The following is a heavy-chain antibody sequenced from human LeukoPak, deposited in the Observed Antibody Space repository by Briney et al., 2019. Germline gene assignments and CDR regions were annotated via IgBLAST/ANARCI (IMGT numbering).Heavy chain of an antibody. D-gene: IGHD6-13*01. J-gene: IGHJ3*02. CDR3: ARVYTEFTGYSSSWGRSGAFDI. V-gene: IGHV1-69*13. Sequence: SVKVSCKASRGTFSSYAISWVRQAPGQGLEWMGGIIPIFGTANYAQKFQGRVTITADESTSTAYMELSSLRSEDTAVYYCARVYTEFTGYSSSWGRSGAFDIWGQGTMVTVSS. CDR2: IIPIFGTA. CDR1: RGTFSSYA.